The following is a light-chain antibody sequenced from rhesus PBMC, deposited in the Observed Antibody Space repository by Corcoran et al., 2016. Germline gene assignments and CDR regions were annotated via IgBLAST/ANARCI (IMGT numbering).Light chain of an antibody. V-gene: IGKV1-22*01. Sequence: DIQMTQSPSSLSASVGDTVTITCRASQSISSSLDWYQQKPGKAHNILIYKASRLQSGVPSRFSGNGSGTDFTLTISSLQPEDFASYYCLQFGSSPLTFGGGTKVELK. CDR1: QSISSS. CDR2: KAS. J-gene: IGKJ4*01. CDR3: LQFGSSPLT.